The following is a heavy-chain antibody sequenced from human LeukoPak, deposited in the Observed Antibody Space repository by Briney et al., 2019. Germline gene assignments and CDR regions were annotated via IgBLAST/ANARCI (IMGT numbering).Heavy chain of an antibody. CDR1: GFTFSSYG. CDR3: ARDSGPTVTTFSSDY. CDR2: IWYDGSNK. V-gene: IGHV3-33*01. D-gene: IGHD4-17*01. Sequence: GGSLRLSCAAPGFTFSSYGMHWVRQAPGKGLEWVAVIWYDGSNKYYADSVKGRFTISRDNSKNTLYLQMNSLRAEDTAVYYCARDSGPTVTTFSSDYWGQGTLVTVSS. J-gene: IGHJ4*02.